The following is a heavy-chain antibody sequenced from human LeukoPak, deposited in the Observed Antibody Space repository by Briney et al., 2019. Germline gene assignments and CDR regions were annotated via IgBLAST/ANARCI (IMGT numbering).Heavy chain of an antibody. Sequence: PSETLSLTCTVSGGSISTYYWTWIRQSPGKGLEWIGNVHFSGNTNYNPSLKSRVTISVDTSKNQFSLKLSSVTAADTAVYYCARDTAGSGVHLALDYWGQGTLVTVSS. CDR2: VHFSGNT. J-gene: IGHJ4*02. D-gene: IGHD3-10*01. CDR1: GGSISTYY. V-gene: IGHV4-59*12. CDR3: ARDTAGSGVHLALDY.